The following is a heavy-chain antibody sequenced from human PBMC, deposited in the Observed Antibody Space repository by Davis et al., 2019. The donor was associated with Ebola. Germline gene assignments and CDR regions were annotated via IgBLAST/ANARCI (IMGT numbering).Heavy chain of an antibody. J-gene: IGHJ3*02. CDR2: IYYSGST. V-gene: IGHV4-59*11. D-gene: IGHD3-3*01. Sequence: SETLSLTCTVSRGSISSHYWSWIRQPPGKGLEWIGYIYYSGSTNYNPSLKSRVTISVDTSKNQFSLKLSSVTAADTAVYYCARHDYDFWSGPVFFDIWGQGTMVTVSS. CDR3: ARHDYDFWSGPVFFDI. CDR1: RGSISSHY.